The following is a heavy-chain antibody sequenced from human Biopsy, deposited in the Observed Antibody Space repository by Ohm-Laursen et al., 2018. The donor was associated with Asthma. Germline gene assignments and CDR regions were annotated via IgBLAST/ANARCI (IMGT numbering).Heavy chain of an antibody. V-gene: IGHV3-11*01. D-gene: IGHD6-25*01. CDR2: ISSSGSTT. Sequence: SLRLSCTASGFSFSDYYMTWMRQAPGKGLEWVSSISSSGSTTYPAESVKGRFTISRDNAQKSLILHMGSLRAEDTAIYYCARVFESSEWGPFYHFGLDVWGQGTTVAVSS. CDR3: ARVFESSEWGPFYHFGLDV. CDR1: GFSFSDYY. J-gene: IGHJ6*02.